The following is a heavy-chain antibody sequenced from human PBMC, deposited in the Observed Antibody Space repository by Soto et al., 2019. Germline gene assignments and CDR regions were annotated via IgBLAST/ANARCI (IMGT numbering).Heavy chain of an antibody. D-gene: IGHD6-19*01. CDR2: ISYDGSKK. J-gene: IGHJ4*02. CDR1: GFTFSSFG. Sequence: QVQLVESGGGVVQPGRSLRLSCAASGFTFSSFGMHWVRQVPGKGLEWVALISYDGSKKYYADSVKGRFTISGDKSKNTLYLQMNSLRVEDTAVYYCAKDRGWSSADLDYWGQGTLVTVSS. CDR3: AKDRGWSSADLDY. V-gene: IGHV3-30*18.